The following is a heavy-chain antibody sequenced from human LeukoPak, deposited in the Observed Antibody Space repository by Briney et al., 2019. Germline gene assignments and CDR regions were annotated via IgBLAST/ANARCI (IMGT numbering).Heavy chain of an antibody. CDR3: AKDQSNYDAFDI. Sequence: GRSLRLSCAASGFAVSNYAMHWVRQAPGKGLEWMAVISNDGSLKYYTDSVKGRFTLSRDNSKNTLYLQMNSLTTEDTAVYYCAKDQSNYDAFDIWGQGTMVTVSS. CDR1: GFAVSNYA. J-gene: IGHJ3*02. V-gene: IGHV3-30*04. D-gene: IGHD4-11*01. CDR2: ISNDGSLK.